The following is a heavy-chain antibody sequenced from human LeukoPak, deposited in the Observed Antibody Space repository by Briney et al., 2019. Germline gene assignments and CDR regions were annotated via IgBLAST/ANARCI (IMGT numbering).Heavy chain of an antibody. D-gene: IGHD6-13*01. CDR1: GDSVSSNSAA. V-gene: IGHV6-1*01. Sequence: SQTLSLTCAISGDSVSSNSAAWNWLRQSPSRGLEWLGRTYYRSKGYNDYVVSVKSRITITPHTSKNQSSLQLTSVTPEDTAVYYSASDRSGYSSSWPAFDYWGQGTLVTVSS. CDR2: TYYRSKGYN. CDR3: ASDRSGYSSSWPAFDY. J-gene: IGHJ4*02.